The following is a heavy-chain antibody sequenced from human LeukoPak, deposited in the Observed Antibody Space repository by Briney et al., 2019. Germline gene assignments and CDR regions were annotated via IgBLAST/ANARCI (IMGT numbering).Heavy chain of an antibody. Sequence: PGRSLRLSCAASGFTFSSYGMHWVRQAPGKGLEWVAVISYDGSNKYYADSVKGRFTISRDNSKNTLYLQMNSLRAEDTAVYYCAKDGGLLWFGEFGNFDYWGQGTLVTVSS. V-gene: IGHV3-30*18. CDR2: ISYDGSNK. D-gene: IGHD3-10*01. CDR3: AKDGGLLWFGEFGNFDY. CDR1: GFTFSSYG. J-gene: IGHJ4*02.